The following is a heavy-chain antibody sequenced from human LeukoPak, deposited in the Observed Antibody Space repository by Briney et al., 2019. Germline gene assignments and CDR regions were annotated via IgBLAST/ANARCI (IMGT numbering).Heavy chain of an antibody. CDR3: AKDDNYYDSSGYYYRPPYYFDY. V-gene: IGHV3-23*01. CDR1: GFTFSSYG. D-gene: IGHD3-22*01. J-gene: IGHJ4*02. Sequence: SGGSLRLSCAASGFTFSSYGMSWVRQAPGKGLEWVSAISGSGGSTYYADSVKGRFTISRDNSKNTLYLQMNSLRAEDTAVYYCAKDDNYYDSSGYYYRPPYYFDYWGQGTLVTVSS. CDR2: ISGSGGST.